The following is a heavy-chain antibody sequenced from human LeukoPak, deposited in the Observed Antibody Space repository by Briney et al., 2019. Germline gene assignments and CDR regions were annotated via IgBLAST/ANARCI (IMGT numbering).Heavy chain of an antibody. V-gene: IGHV4-39*01. CDR3: ARLGYCSSSTCYRWGFDP. J-gene: IGHJ5*02. D-gene: IGHD2-2*02. CDR2: IYYSGTT. CDR1: GYSISSSYY. Sequence: SETLSLTCSVSGYSISSSYYWGWIRQPPGKGLEWIGSIYYSGTTYYNPSLKSRVTISVDTSKNQFSPKLSSVTAADTAVYYCARLGYCSSSTCYRWGFDPWGQGTLVTVSS.